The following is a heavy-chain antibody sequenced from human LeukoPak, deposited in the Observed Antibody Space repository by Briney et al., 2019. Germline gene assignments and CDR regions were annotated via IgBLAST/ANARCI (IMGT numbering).Heavy chain of an antibody. V-gene: IGHV1-8*01. J-gene: IGHJ6*03. Sequence: ASVKVSCKASGYTFTSYDINWVRQATGQGLEWMGWMNPNSGNTGYAQKFQGRVTMTRNTSISTAYMELSSLRSEDTAVYYCAREVAATGTYYYYYNMDVWGKGTTVTISS. CDR2: MNPNSGNT. CDR3: AREVAATGTYYYYYNMDV. CDR1: GYTFTSYD. D-gene: IGHD6-13*01.